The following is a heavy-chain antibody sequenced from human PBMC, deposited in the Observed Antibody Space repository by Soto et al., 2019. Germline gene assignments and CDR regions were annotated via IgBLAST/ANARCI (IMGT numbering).Heavy chain of an antibody. CDR1: GFTFSSYS. Sequence: GGFLRLSCAASGFTFSSYSMNWVRQAPGKGLEWVSYISSSSTIYYADSVKGRFTISRDNAKNSLYLQMNSLRDEDTAVYYCARSYDSSGYYFDYWGQGTLVTVSS. J-gene: IGHJ4*02. CDR3: ARSYDSSGYYFDY. CDR2: ISSSSTI. D-gene: IGHD3-22*01. V-gene: IGHV3-48*02.